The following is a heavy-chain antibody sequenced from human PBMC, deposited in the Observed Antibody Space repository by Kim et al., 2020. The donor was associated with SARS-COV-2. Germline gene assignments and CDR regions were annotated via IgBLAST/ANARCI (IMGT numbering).Heavy chain of an antibody. CDR3: ARDWYFAGWPLRGPLLFA. CDR1: GYTFTSYA. V-gene: IGHV7-4-1*02. Sequence: ASVKVSCKASGYTFTSYAMNWVRQAPGQGLEWMGWINTNTGNPTYAQGFTGRFVFSLDTSVSTAYLQISSLKAEDTAVYYCARDWYFAGWPLRGPLLFAWGQGTLVTVSS. D-gene: IGHD2-21*02. J-gene: IGHJ4*02. CDR2: INTNTGNP.